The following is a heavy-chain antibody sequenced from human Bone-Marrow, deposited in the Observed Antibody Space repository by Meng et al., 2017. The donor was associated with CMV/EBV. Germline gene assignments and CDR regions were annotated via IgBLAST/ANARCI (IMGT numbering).Heavy chain of an antibody. D-gene: IGHD6-13*01. J-gene: IGHJ5*02. CDR1: GFTFSSYW. V-gene: IGHV3-7*01. CDR3: AREAKGIAAS. CDR2: IKQDGSEK. Sequence: GVSLKISCAASGFTFSSYWMSWVRQAPGKGLEWVANIKQDGSEKYYVDSVKGRFTISRDNAKNSLYLQMNSLRAEDTAVYYCAREAKGIAASWGQGTLVTVSS.